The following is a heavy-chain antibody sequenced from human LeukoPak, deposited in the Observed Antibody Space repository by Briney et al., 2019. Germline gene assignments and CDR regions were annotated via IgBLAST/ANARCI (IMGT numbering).Heavy chain of an antibody. CDR1: GFTFSSYS. CDR3: ARDPGSAAFDI. V-gene: IGHV3-21*01. Sequence: GGSLRLSCAASGFTFSSYSMNWVRQAPGKGLEWVSSISSSSSYIYYADSVKGRFTISRDNAKNSLYLQMDSLRAEDTAVYYCARDPGSAAFDIWGQGTMVTVSS. CDR2: ISSSSSYI. J-gene: IGHJ3*02. D-gene: IGHD3-10*01.